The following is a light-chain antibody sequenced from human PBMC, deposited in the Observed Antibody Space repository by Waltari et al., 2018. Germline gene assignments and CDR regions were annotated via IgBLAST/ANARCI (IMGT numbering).Light chain of an antibody. V-gene: IGKV3-20*01. CDR3: QMYVRLPAT. CDR1: QSVGTS. Sequence: EIVLTQSPGTLSLSPGDRATLSCRASQSVGTSFAWYQQKPGQAPRLLIYHASVWATGIPDRFSGGGSGTDFSLTISRLEPEDFAVYYCQMYVRLPATFGQGTKVEVK. CDR2: HAS. J-gene: IGKJ1*01.